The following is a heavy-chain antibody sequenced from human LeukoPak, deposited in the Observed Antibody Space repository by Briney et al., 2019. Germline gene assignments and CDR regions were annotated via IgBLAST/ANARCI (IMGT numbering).Heavy chain of an antibody. CDR3: ARIPNGPYHLGS. D-gene: IGHD1-14*01. V-gene: IGHV5-51*01. CDR1: GYSFTSYW. Sequence: KLGESLKISCEASGYSFTSYWITWVRQMPGKGLEWMGMIYPDDSDTRYSPSFQGHVTISADKSISTAFLQWSTLKASDTAIYYCARIPNGPYHLGSWGTRALVTVSS. CDR2: IYPDDSDT. J-gene: IGHJ5*01.